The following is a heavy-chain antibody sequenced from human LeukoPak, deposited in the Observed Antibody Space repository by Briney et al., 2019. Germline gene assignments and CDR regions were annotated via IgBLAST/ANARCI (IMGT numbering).Heavy chain of an antibody. CDR1: GFTFSSYV. V-gene: IGHV3-30*18. D-gene: IGHD5-18*01. J-gene: IGHJ4*02. Sequence: GGSLRLSCVASGFTFSSYVMVWARQAPGKGLEWVAVISYDGINKYYADSVKGRFTISRDNSKNTLYLQMNSLRDVDTAVYYCAKVRISIQLWSEFDCWGRGTLVTVSS. CDR2: ISYDGINK. CDR3: AKVRISIQLWSEFDC.